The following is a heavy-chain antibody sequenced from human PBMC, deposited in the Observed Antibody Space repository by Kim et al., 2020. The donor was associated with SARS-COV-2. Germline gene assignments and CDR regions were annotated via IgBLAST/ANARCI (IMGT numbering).Heavy chain of an antibody. CDR1: GFTVSSNY. V-gene: IGHV3-53*01. D-gene: IGHD3-10*01. CDR3: ARENYYGSGSYYRNYYSYGMEV. Sequence: GGSLRLSCAASGFTVSSNYMSWVRQAPGKGLEWVSVIYSGGSTYYADSVKGRFTISRDNSKNTLYLQMNSLRAEDTAVYYCARENYYGSGSYYRNYYSYGMEVWGQGTTVTVSS. J-gene: IGHJ6*02. CDR2: IYSGGST.